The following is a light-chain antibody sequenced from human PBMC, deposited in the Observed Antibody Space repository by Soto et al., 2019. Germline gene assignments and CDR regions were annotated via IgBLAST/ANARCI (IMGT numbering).Light chain of an antibody. V-gene: IGKV1-5*03. J-gene: IGKJ2*01. CDR2: KAS. Sequence: DIQMTQSPSTLSASVGDRVTITCRASQTISSWLAWYQQKPWQAPKLLIHKASSLESGVPSRFSGSGSGTEITLTISSLQPDDVATYYCQQYSSYYMYTFGQGTKVDIK. CDR1: QTISSW. CDR3: QQYSSYYMYT.